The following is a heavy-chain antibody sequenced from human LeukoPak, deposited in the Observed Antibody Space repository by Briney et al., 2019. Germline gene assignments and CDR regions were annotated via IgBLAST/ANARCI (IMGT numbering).Heavy chain of an antibody. Sequence: AASVKVSCKASGYTYTSYDINWVRQATGQGLEWMGWMNPNSGNTGYAQKFQGRVTMTRNTSISTAYMELSSLRSEDTAVYYCATRERTNSGWSPAVYYYGMDVWGQGTTVTVSS. J-gene: IGHJ6*02. V-gene: IGHV1-8*01. CDR1: GYTYTSYD. CDR2: MNPNSGNT. CDR3: ATRERTNSGWSPAVYYYGMDV. D-gene: IGHD6-19*01.